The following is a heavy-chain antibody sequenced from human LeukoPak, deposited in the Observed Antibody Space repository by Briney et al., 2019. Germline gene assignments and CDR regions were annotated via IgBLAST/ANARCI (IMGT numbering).Heavy chain of an antibody. V-gene: IGHV4-61*02. CDR2: IYTSGST. J-gene: IGHJ6*03. Sequence: PSQTLSLTCTVSSGSISSGSYYWSWIRQPAGKGLEWIGRIYTSGSTNYNPSLKSRVTISVDTSKNQFSLKLSSVTAADTAVYYCARGADPDSGSSYRYYYYYYYMDVWGKGTTVTVSS. CDR1: SGSISSGSYY. D-gene: IGHD1-26*01. CDR3: ARGADPDSGSSYRYYYYYYYMDV.